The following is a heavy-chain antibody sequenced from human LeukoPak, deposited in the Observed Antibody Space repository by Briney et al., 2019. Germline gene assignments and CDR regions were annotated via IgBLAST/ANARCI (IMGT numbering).Heavy chain of an antibody. CDR2: INHSGST. J-gene: IGHJ4*02. V-gene: IGHV4-34*01. Sequence: KPSETLSLTCAVYGGSFSGYYWSWIRQPPGKGLEWVGEINHSGSTYYNPSLKSRVTISVDTSKNQFSLKLSSVTAADTAVYYCARLPADYYDSSGYYLDYWGQGTLVTVSS. D-gene: IGHD3-22*01. CDR3: ARLPADYYDSSGYYLDY. CDR1: GGSFSGYY.